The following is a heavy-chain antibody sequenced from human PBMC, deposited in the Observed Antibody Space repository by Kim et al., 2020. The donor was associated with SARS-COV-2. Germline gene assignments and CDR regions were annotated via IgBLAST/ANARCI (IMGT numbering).Heavy chain of an antibody. V-gene: IGHV4-39*01. Sequence: SETLSLTCTVSGGSISSSFNYWGWIRQPPGKGLEWIGSGYHSGSTYDSPSLKSRVTVSVDTSKNGFYLKVTSVTAADTAVYFCARLPHDSSGYVDSWGPGILVTVSS. D-gene: IGHD3-22*01. CDR1: GGSISSSFNY. CDR3: ARLPHDSSGYVDS. J-gene: IGHJ4*02. CDR2: GYHSGST.